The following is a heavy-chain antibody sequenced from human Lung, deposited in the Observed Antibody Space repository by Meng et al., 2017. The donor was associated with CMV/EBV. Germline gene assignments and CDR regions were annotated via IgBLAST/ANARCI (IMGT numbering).Heavy chain of an antibody. D-gene: IGHD1-1*01. J-gene: IGHJ4*02. CDR2: IKTDGTYS. Sequence: ESXKISRAASGCTFSRYWMHWVRQTPEKGLVWVSRIKTDGTYSNYADYVKARFTISRDNARNTLYLQMNSLRGEDTAVYFCVRDGDHWNFAYWGQGTRVPVAS. V-gene: IGHV3-74*01. CDR3: VRDGDHWNFAY. CDR1: GCTFSRYW.